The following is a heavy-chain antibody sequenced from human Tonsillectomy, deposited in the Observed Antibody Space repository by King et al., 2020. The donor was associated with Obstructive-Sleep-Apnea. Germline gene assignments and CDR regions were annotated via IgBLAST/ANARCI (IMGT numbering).Heavy chain of an antibody. J-gene: IGHJ3*02. Sequence: QLVQSGGGLVKPGGSLRLSCAASGFTFSNAWMSWVRQAPVKGLEWVCRIRTKTVGGTTDYAAPGKGRFNISRDGSKNTLYLQMNSLKTEDTAVYYCTTAICSGGTCYSRYGAFDIWGQGTMVTVSS. D-gene: IGHD2-15*01. CDR1: GFTFSNAW. CDR3: TTAICSGGTCYSRYGAFDI. V-gene: IGHV3-15*01. CDR2: IRTKTVGGTT.